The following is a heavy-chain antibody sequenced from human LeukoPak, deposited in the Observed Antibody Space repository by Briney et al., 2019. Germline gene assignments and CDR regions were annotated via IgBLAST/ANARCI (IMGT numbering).Heavy chain of an antibody. D-gene: IGHD2-2*01. J-gene: IGHJ4*02. V-gene: IGHV1-46*01. CDR2: INPNGGHT. Sequence: ASVKVSCKTGGFTFIGNYLHWVRQAPGQGLEWMGMINPNGGHTDYAQNFQDRVTMTRDMSTSTVYMELSSLRSEDTAVFYCARSKDNRGYDVRHLGYWGQGTLVTVSS. CDR1: GFTFIGNY. CDR3: ARSKDNRGYDVRHLGY.